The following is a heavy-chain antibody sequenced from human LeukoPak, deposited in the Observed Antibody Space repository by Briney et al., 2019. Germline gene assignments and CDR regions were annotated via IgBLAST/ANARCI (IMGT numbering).Heavy chain of an antibody. CDR1: GGSLSGHY. CDR3: ARFSWGCPTASCYLTN. Sequence: SETLSLTCTVGGGSLSGHYWGWIRQPPGKGLELVGHIYYTGPTFYNPSLNSRVTITLDTSRNQFSLRLTSVIAADTAVYYCARFSWGCPTASCYLTNWGQGALVTVSS. CDR2: IYYTGPT. J-gene: IGHJ4*02. V-gene: IGHV4-59*11. D-gene: IGHD2-2*01.